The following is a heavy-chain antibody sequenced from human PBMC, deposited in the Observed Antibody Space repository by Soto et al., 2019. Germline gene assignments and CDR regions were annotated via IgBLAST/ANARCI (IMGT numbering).Heavy chain of an antibody. V-gene: IGHV4-59*01. CDR3: ARGTYYDFWSGYYTSYYYYYMDV. D-gene: IGHD3-3*01. J-gene: IGHJ6*03. CDR2: IYYSGST. Sequence: PSETLSLTCSVSGGSTSSYYWSWIRQPPGKGLEWIGYIYYSGSTNYNPSLKSRVTISVDTSKNQFSLKLSSVTAADTAVYYCARGTYYDFWSGYYTSYYYYYMDVWGKGTTVTVSS. CDR1: GGSTSSYY.